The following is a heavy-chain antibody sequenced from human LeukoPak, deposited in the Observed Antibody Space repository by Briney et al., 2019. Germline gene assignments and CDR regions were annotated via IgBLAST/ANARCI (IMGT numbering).Heavy chain of an antibody. V-gene: IGHV3-9*03. D-gene: IGHD1-26*01. CDR1: GFTFDDYA. CDR2: ISWNSGSI. J-gene: IGHJ4*02. CDR3: AKVAFVGATIYYFDY. Sequence: GGSLRLSCAASGFTFDDYAMHWVRQAPGKGLEWVSGISWNSGSIGYADSVKGRFTISRDNAKNSLYLQMNSLRAEDMALYYCAKVAFVGATIYYFDYWGQGTLVTVSS.